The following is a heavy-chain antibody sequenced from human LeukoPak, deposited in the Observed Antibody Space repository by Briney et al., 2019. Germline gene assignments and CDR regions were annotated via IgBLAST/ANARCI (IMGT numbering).Heavy chain of an antibody. CDR1: GYSFTSYW. Sequence: GESLKISCKGSGYSFTSYWIGWVRQMPGKGLEWMGIIYPGDSDTRYSPSFQGQVTISADKSISTAYLQWSSLKASDTAMYYCARTTTMVRGVPGSFDIWGQGTMVTVSS. D-gene: IGHD3-10*01. J-gene: IGHJ3*02. CDR2: IYPGDSDT. CDR3: ARTTTMVRGVPGSFDI. V-gene: IGHV5-51*01.